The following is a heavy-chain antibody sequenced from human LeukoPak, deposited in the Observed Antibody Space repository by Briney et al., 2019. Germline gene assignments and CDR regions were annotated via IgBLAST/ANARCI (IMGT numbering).Heavy chain of an antibody. CDR2: INHSGST. V-gene: IGHV4-34*01. Sequence: SETLSLTCAVYGGSFSGYYWSWIRQPPGKGLEWIGEINHSGSTNYNPSLKSRVTISVDTSKNQFSLKLSSVTAADTAVYYCARLVGRSGSYGYWGQGTLVTVSS. CDR3: ARLVGRSGSYGY. J-gene: IGHJ4*02. D-gene: IGHD1-26*01. CDR1: GGSFSGYY.